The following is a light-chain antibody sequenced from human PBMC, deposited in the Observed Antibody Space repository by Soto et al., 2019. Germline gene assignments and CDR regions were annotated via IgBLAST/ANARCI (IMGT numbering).Light chain of an antibody. J-gene: IGLJ2*01. CDR2: DVN. CDR3: RSDNTPSTVV. Sequence: QSALTQPASVSGSPGQSITISCSGTSTDVGAYNFVSWYQQYPGKANKLMIYDVNHRPPGTSYRFASTKSGNTASLIISGLHTEEEDYYYCRSDNTPSTVVFGGGTKVTVL. CDR1: STDVGAYNF. V-gene: IGLV2-14*01.